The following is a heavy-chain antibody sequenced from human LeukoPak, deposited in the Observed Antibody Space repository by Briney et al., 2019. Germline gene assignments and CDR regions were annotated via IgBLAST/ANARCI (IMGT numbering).Heavy chain of an antibody. CDR1: GFTFTSHW. Sequence: PGGSLRLSCAASGFTFTSHWMSWVRQAPGKGLQWVARMNLDGSEKYYVDSAKGRFTISGDNAKTSLYLEMNSLRAEDTAVYYCARDATYCTNGVCYTRFDYWGQGTLVTVSS. J-gene: IGHJ4*02. D-gene: IGHD2-8*01. CDR3: ARDATYCTNGVCYTRFDY. V-gene: IGHV3-7*01. CDR2: MNLDGSEK.